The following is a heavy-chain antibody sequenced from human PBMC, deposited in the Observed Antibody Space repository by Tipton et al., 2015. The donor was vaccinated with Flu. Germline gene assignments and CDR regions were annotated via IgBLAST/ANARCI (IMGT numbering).Heavy chain of an antibody. J-gene: IGHJ4*02. D-gene: IGHD3-10*01. CDR2: VSPDSGGT. Sequence: QSGAEVKKPGASVRVSCKASGYTFIVYYLHWVRRAPGQGLEWMGWVSPDSGGTKLARNFQGRVTLTRDTSINTAYMDLTGLTSDDTAVYYCVRVGRGSYYFDYWGQGTLVSVSS. CDR3: VRVGRGSYYFDY. V-gene: IGHV1-2*02. CDR1: GYTFIVYY.